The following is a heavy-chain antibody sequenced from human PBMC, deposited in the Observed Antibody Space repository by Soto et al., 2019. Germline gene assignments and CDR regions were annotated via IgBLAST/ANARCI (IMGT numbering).Heavy chain of an antibody. CDR1: GYSFPSYW. CDR2: IYPGDSDT. J-gene: IGHJ6*04. D-gene: IGHD3-16*01. V-gene: IGHV5-51*01. Sequence: GASLQISCKGSGYSFPSYWIGWVRQMPGKGLEWMGIIYPGDSDTRYSPSFQGQVTISADKSISTAYLQWSSLKASDTAMYYCASWGSWTTSPRFLMVVCAKGNNVTVCS. CDR3: ASWGSWTTSPRFLMVV.